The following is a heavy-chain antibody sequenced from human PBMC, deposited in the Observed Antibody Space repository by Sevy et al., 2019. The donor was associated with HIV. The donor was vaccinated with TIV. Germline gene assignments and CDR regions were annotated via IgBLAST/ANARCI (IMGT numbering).Heavy chain of an antibody. V-gene: IGHV4-34*01. J-gene: IGHJ5*02. CDR3: ATTACSGGSGCTPGPGNWFDP. Sequence: SETLSLTCAVYGGSFSGYYWSWIRQPPGKGLEWIGEINHSGSTTYNPSLKSRVTISVDTSKNQFSLKLSSLTAADTAAYYCATTACSGGSGCTPGPGNWFDPWGQGTLVTVSS. D-gene: IGHD2-15*01. CDR1: GGSFSGYY. CDR2: INHSGST.